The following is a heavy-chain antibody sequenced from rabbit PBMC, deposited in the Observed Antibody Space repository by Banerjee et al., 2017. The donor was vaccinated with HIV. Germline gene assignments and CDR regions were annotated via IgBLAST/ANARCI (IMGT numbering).Heavy chain of an antibody. D-gene: IGHD4-2*01. CDR2: ISTYDGTT. Sequence: QEQLVESGGGLVQPEGSLTLTCKASGSDISSNAMCWVRQAPGKGLELIACISTYDGTTYYASWAKGRFTISKTSSTVTLQMTSLTAADTATYFCARGDVAGSGFNLWGQGTLVTVS. J-gene: IGHJ4*01. V-gene: IGHV1S47*01. CDR3: ARGDVAGSGFNL. CDR1: GSDISSNA.